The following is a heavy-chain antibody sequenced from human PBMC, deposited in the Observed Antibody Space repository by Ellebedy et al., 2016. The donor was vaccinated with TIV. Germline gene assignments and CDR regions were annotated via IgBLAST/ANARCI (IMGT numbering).Heavy chain of an antibody. CDR3: ARGRSFN. CDR2: IKQDGSEK. Sequence: PAGSLRLSCAASGFTISSNWMSWVRQTPGKGLEWVAYIKQDGSEKYYVDSVKGRFTISRDNAKNSLYLQMNSLRAEDTAVYYCARGRSFNWGQGTLVTVSS. CDR1: GFTISSNW. D-gene: IGHD3-10*01. J-gene: IGHJ4*02. V-gene: IGHV3-7*03.